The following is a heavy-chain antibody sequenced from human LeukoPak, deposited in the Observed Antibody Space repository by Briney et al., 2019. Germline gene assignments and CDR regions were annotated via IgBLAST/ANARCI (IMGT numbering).Heavy chain of an antibody. J-gene: IGHJ6*03. CDR3: ARDPVEADSSSWYSPSFYYYYYMDV. CDR1: GFTFTTYW. CDR2: IKQDGSEK. V-gene: IGHV3-7*01. D-gene: IGHD6-13*01. Sequence: GGSLRLSCAASGFTFTTYWMGWVRQAPGKGLEWVANIKQDGSEKYYGDSVKGRFTISRDNAKNSLSLQMNSLRAEDTAVYYCARDPVEADSSSWYSPSFYYYYYMDVWGKGTTVTVSS.